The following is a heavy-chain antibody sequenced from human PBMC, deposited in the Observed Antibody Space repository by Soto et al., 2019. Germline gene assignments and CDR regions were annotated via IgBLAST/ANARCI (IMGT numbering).Heavy chain of an antibody. CDR2: IIPIFGTA. V-gene: IGHV1-69*01. Sequence: QVQLVQSGAEVKKPGSSVKVSCKASGGTFSSYAISWVRQAPGQGLEWMGGIIPIFGTANYAQKFQGRVTITADESTNTAYMELSSVRSEDTAWYYCARRGYSYGSESDYWGQGTLVTVSS. J-gene: IGHJ4*02. D-gene: IGHD5-18*01. CDR1: GGTFSSYA. CDR3: ARRGYSYGSESDY.